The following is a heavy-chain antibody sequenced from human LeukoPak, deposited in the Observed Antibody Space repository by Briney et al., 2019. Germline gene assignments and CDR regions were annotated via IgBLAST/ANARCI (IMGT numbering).Heavy chain of an antibody. D-gene: IGHD6-6*01. Sequence: GGSLRLSCAASGFTFDDYAMHWVRQPPGKGLEWVSGISWNSGSIGYADSVKGRFTISRDNAKNSLYLQMNSLRAEDTDLYYCAKDIAARPYYLDNWGQGTLVTVSS. V-gene: IGHV3-9*01. J-gene: IGHJ4*02. CDR2: ISWNSGSI. CDR3: AKDIAARPYYLDN. CDR1: GFTFDDYA.